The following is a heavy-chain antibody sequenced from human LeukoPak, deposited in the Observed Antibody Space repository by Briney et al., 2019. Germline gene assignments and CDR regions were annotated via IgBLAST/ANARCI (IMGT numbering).Heavy chain of an antibody. CDR2: INPSGGST. J-gene: IGHJ4*02. CDR1: GYTFTSYY. Sequence: ASVTVSCKASGYTFTSYYMHWVRQAPGQGLEWMGIINPSGGSTSYAQKFQGRVTMTRDTSTSTVYMELSSLRSEDTAVYYCARSAGGREFDYWGQGTLVTVSS. CDR3: ARSAGGREFDY. V-gene: IGHV1-46*01. D-gene: IGHD3-16*01.